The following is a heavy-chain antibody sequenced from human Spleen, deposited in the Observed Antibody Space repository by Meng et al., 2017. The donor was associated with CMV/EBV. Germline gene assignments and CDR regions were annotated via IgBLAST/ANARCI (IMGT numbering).Heavy chain of an antibody. J-gene: IGHJ5*02. V-gene: IGHV4-31*02. CDR3: ARDSGIGRSSADTAFDP. Sequence: SLNSGGNYWNWIRQLPGKGLEWIGYFHYSGITYYNPSLKSRVNISADTSKNQFSLRLSAVTVADTAVYYCARDSGIGRSSADTAFDPWGQGTLVTVSS. D-gene: IGHD6-25*01. CDR2: FHYSGIT. CDR1: SLNSGGNY.